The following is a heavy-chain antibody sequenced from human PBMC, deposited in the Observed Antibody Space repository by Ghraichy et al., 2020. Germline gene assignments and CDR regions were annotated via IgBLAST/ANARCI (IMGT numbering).Heavy chain of an antibody. CDR3: ARDRTTPYYYGMDV. CDR1: GFTFSSYS. Sequence: GGSLRLSCAASGFTFSSYSMNWVRQAPGKGLEWVSYISSSSSTIYYADSVKGRFTISRDNAKNSLYLQMNSLRDEDTAVYYCARDRTTPYYYGMDVWGQGTTVTVSS. J-gene: IGHJ6*02. V-gene: IGHV3-48*02. D-gene: IGHD2-15*01. CDR2: ISSSSSTI.